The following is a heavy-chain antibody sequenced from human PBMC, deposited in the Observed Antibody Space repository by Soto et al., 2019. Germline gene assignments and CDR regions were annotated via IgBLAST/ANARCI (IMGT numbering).Heavy chain of an antibody. J-gene: IGHJ6*02. Sequence: QVQLDQSGAEVKKPGSSVKLSCKASGGTFSNSAISWVRQAPGQGLEWMGGIMPIFRTPDYAQKFQARVNITADESPSTAYMELSGLKPDDTAVYYCARDKDRLQLGGNYYYILDVWGQGTTVTVSS. CDR1: GGTFSNSA. D-gene: IGHD2-2*01. CDR2: IMPIFRTP. CDR3: ARDKDRLQLGGNYYYILDV. V-gene: IGHV1-69*12.